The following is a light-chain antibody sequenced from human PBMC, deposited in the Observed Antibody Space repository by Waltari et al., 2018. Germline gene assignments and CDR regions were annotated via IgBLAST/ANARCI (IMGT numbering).Light chain of an antibody. CDR3: QQYNNWPPYT. Sequence: EIVMTQSPATLSVSPGERATLSCRASQSVSSNLAWDQQKPGQAPRLLICGASTRATGIPARFSGSGSGTEFTLTISSLQSEDFAVYYCQQYNNWPPYTFGQGTKLEIK. J-gene: IGKJ2*01. CDR2: GAS. CDR1: QSVSSN. V-gene: IGKV3-15*01.